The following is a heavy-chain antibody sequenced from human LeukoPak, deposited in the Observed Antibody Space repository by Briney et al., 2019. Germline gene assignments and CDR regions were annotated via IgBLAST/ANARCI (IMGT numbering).Heavy chain of an antibody. CDR3: ARDTCSASYFGFDY. Sequence: PGGSLRLSCAASGFTFSDYEMNWVRQAPGKGLEWVSFITASGTTMYYSDSVKGRFTISRDNAKNSLYLQMNSLRVEDTAVYYCARDTCSASYFGFDYWGQGILVTVSS. CDR1: GFTFSDYE. J-gene: IGHJ4*02. CDR2: ITASGTTM. D-gene: IGHD1-26*01. V-gene: IGHV3-48*03.